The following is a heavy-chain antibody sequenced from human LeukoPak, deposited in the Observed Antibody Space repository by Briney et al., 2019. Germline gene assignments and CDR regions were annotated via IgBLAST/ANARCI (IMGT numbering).Heavy chain of an antibody. D-gene: IGHD5-12*01. CDR2: ISADNGNT. J-gene: IGHJ4*02. CDR3: ARDPGSGYEEHFDY. CDR1: GYTFTNYG. V-gene: IGHV1-18*01. Sequence: ASVKVSCKASGYTFTNYGISWVRQAPGQGLEWMGWISADNGNTYYTQNFQGRVSMTTDTSTSTAYMEVRSLRSDDTAVFYCARDPGSGYEEHFDYWGQGTLVTVSS.